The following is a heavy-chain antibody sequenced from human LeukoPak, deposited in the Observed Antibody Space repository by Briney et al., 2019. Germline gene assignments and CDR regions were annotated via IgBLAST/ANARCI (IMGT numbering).Heavy chain of an antibody. CDR1: GFSLSTSGVG. CDR2: IYWNDDK. CDR3: AHRRSYYDSSGYYYVTPPSYYFDY. J-gene: IGHJ4*02. D-gene: IGHD3-22*01. Sequence: SGPTLVKPTQTLTLTCTFSGFSLSTSGVGVGWIRQPPGKALESLALIYWNDDKRYSPSLKSRLTITKDTSKNQVVLTMTNMDPVDTATYYCAHRRSYYDSSGYYYVTPPSYYFDYWGQGTLVTVSS. V-gene: IGHV2-5*01.